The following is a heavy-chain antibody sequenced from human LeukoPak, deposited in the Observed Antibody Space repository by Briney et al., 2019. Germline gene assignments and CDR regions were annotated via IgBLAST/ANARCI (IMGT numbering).Heavy chain of an antibody. D-gene: IGHD6-13*01. CDR1: GYTFTGYY. CDR3: ARGPYSSSWGVDY. J-gene: IGHJ4*02. Sequence: GAPVKVSCKASGYTFTGYYMHWVRQAPGQGLEWMGRINPNSGGTNYAQKFQDRVTMTRDTPISTAYMELSRLRSDDTAVYYCARGPYSSSWGVDYWGQGTLVTVSS. V-gene: IGHV1-2*06. CDR2: INPNSGGT.